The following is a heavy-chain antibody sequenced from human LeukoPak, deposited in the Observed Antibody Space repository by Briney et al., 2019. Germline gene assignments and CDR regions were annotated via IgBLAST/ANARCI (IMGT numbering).Heavy chain of an antibody. V-gene: IGHV3-74*01. D-gene: IGHD6-13*01. CDR2: INSDGSST. Sequence: GGSLRLSCAASGFTCSSYWMHWVRQAPGKGLVWVSRINSDGSSTSYADSVKGRFTISRDNAKNTLYLQMNSLRAEDTAVYYCATSSWYFDYFDYWGQGTLVTVSS. CDR1: GFTCSSYW. J-gene: IGHJ4*02. CDR3: ATSSWYFDYFDY.